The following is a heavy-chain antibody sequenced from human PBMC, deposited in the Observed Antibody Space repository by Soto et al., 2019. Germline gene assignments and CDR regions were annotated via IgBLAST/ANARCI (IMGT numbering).Heavy chain of an antibody. J-gene: IGHJ3*01. CDR3: ACEPSSEKRDRLAF. CDR2: INPNSGGT. Sequence: ASVKVSCKASGYTFSDYYIHWVRQAPGQGLEWMGWINPNSGGTKYAPKFQGGVTMTRDTSITTAYMELSRLRSGDTAVYYFACEPSSEKRDRLAFWGQGSLVTGSS. D-gene: IGHD2-21*01. V-gene: IGHV1-2*02. CDR1: GYTFSDYY.